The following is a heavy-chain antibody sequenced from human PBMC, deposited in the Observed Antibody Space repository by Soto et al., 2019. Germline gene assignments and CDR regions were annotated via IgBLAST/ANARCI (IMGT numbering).Heavy chain of an antibody. V-gene: IGHV1-58*01. D-gene: IGHD5-12*01. Sequence: VKVSWKASGFGNTSSAGRWLRQARGQRLEWIGWIVVGSGNTNYAQKFQERVTITRDMSTSTAYMELSSLRSEDTAVYYCAAVPRGYSGYETGYWGQGTLVTVSS. CDR1: GFGNTSSA. CDR2: IVVGSGNT. CDR3: AAVPRGYSGYETGY. J-gene: IGHJ4*02.